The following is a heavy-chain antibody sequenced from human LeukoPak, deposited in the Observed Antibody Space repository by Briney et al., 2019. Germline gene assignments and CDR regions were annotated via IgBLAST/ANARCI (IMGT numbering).Heavy chain of an antibody. CDR2: IYHSGST. D-gene: IGHD2-2*01. J-gene: IGHJ4*02. CDR1: GGSIGSDNW. V-gene: IGHV4-4*02. Sequence: SETLSLTCAFSGGSIGSDNWWTWVRQPPGKGLEWIGEIYHSGSTNYNPSLKSRVTISVDKSKNQFSLKLSSVTAADTAVYYCARHVVPAAPFDYWGQGTLVTVSS. CDR3: ARHVVPAAPFDY.